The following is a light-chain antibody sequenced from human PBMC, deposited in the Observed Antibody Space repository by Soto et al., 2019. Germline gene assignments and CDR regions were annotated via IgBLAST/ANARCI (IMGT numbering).Light chain of an antibody. CDR2: EVS. Sequence: QSALTQPASVSGSPGQSITLSCTGTSSDVGAYNYVSWYQQHPGKAPKLMIYEVSNRPSGVSNRFSGSKSGNTASLTISGLQAVDEADYHCSSYTSSSTLVFGVGTKVTVL. CDR3: SSYTSSSTLV. J-gene: IGLJ3*02. CDR1: SSDVGAYNY. V-gene: IGLV2-14*01.